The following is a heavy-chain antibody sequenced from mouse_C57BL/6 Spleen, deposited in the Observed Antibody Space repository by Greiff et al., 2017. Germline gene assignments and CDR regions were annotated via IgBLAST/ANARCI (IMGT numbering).Heavy chain of an antibody. J-gene: IGHJ3*01. V-gene: IGHV5-4*03. CDR3: ASGVTKAWFAY. D-gene: IGHD2-2*01. CDR2: ISDGGSYT. Sequence: EVKLMESGGGLVKPGGSLKLSCAASGFTFSSYAMSWVRQTPEKRLEWVATISDGGSYTYYPDNVKGRFTISRDNAKNNLYLQMSHLMSEDTAMYYCASGVTKAWFAYWGQGTLVTVSA. CDR1: GFTFSSYA.